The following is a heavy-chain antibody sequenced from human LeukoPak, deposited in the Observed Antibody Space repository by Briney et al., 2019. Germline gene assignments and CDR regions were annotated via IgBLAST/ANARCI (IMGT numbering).Heavy chain of an antibody. V-gene: IGHV4-4*07. D-gene: IGHD6-19*01. J-gene: IGHJ2*01. CDR3: ARGIAVAGNWLWYFDL. CDR2: IYTSGST. CDR1: GGSISSYY. Sequence: SETLSLTCTGSGGSISSYYWSWIRQPAGKGLEWIGRIYTSGSTNYNPSLKSRVTMSVDTSKNQFSLKLSSVTAADTAVYYCARGIAVAGNWLWYFDLWGRGTLVTVSS.